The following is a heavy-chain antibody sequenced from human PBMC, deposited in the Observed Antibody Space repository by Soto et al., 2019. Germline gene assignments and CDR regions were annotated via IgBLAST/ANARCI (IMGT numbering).Heavy chain of an antibody. Sequence: ASVKVSCKASGGTFSSYAISWVRQAPGQGLEWMGGIIPIFGTANYAQKFQGRVTITADESTSTAYMELSSLRSEDTAVYYCASPSGYYYYYGMDVWGQGTTVTVPS. J-gene: IGHJ6*02. D-gene: IGHD1-26*01. CDR1: GGTFSSYA. CDR2: IIPIFGTA. V-gene: IGHV1-69*13. CDR3: ASPSGYYYYYGMDV.